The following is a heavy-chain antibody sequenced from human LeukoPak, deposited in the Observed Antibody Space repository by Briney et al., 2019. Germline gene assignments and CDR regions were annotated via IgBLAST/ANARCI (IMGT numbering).Heavy chain of an antibody. CDR3: ARGYNLFDY. J-gene: IGHJ4*02. V-gene: IGHV4-34*01. D-gene: IGHD5-24*01. Sequence: SETLSLXCAVYGGSFSGYYWSWIRQPPGKGLEWIGEINHSGSTNYNPSLKSRVTISVDTSKNQFSLKLSSVTAADTAVYYCARGYNLFDYWGQGNLVTVSS. CDR1: GGSFSGYY. CDR2: INHSGST.